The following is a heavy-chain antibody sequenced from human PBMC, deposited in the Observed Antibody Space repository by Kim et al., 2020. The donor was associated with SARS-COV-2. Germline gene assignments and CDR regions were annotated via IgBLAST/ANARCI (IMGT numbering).Heavy chain of an antibody. CDR3: ARVTPTIDY. V-gene: IGHV1-2*02. CDR2: GGT. Sequence: GGTNYAQKFQGRVTMTRDTSISTAYMELSRLRSDDTAVYYCARVTPTIDYWGQGTLVTVSS. D-gene: IGHD1-20*01. J-gene: IGHJ4*02.